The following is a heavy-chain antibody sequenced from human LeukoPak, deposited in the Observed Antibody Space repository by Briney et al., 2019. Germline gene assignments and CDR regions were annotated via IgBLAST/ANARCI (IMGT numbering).Heavy chain of an antibody. CDR3: ARDPAVDIVVVPAAMGWFDP. V-gene: IGHV1-2*02. CDR2: INPNSGGT. CDR1: GYTFTGYY. J-gene: IGHJ5*02. Sequence: ASVRVSCEASGYTFTGYYMHWVRQAPGQGLEWMGWINPNSGGTNYAQKFQGRVTMTRDTSISIAYMELSRLRSDDTAVYYCARDPAVDIVVVPAAMGWFDPWGQGTLVTVSS. D-gene: IGHD2-2*01.